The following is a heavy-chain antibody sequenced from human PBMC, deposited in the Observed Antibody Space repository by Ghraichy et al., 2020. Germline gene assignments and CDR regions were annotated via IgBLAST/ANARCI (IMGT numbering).Heavy chain of an antibody. D-gene: IGHD3-10*01. CDR1: GFAFSSYW. Sequence: GGSLRLSCAASGFAFSSYWMHWVRQAPGTGLEWVSRINGDGSTTNYADSVKGRFTISRDNAKNMVYLQMSSLIGEDTAVYYCTSGVFLWASWGQGTLVTVSS. V-gene: IGHV3-74*01. J-gene: IGHJ5*02. CDR3: TSGVFLWAS. CDR2: INGDGSTT.